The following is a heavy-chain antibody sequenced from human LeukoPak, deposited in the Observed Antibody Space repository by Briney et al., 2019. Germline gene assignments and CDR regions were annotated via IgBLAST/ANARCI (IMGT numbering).Heavy chain of an antibody. V-gene: IGHV1-69*13. Sequence: SVKVSCKASGGTFSSYAISWVRQAPGQGLEWMGGIIHIFGTANYAQKFQGRVTITADESTSTAYMELSSLRSEDTAVYYCARAQTRYFDWLPYYYYGMDVWGQGTTVTVSS. D-gene: IGHD3-9*01. CDR3: ARAQTRYFDWLPYYYYGMDV. CDR2: IIHIFGTA. CDR1: GGTFSSYA. J-gene: IGHJ6*02.